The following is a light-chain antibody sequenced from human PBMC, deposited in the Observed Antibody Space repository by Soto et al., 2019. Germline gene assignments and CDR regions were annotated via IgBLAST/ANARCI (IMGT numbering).Light chain of an antibody. V-gene: IGLV2-23*02. CDR1: GSDVCAYNL. Sequence: QSVLTQPASVSGSPGQSITISCAGTGSDVCAYNLVSWYQQHPGKAPKLILCEVNTRPSGISNRFSGSKSGDTASLTISGLQAEDEADYFCCSYAGTVAYVFGTGTKVTVL. CDR2: EVN. J-gene: IGLJ1*01. CDR3: CSYAGTVAYV.